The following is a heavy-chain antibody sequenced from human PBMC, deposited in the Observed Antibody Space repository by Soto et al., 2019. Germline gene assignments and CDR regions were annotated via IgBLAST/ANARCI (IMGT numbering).Heavy chain of an antibody. D-gene: IGHD6-13*01. J-gene: IGHJ5*02. CDR2: ISHDGGVT. V-gene: IGHV3-30*18. CDR1: GFTFSTSG. Sequence: QVQLVESGGGVVQPGTSLRLSCAASGFTFSTSGMHWVRQAPGKGLEWVAMISHDGGVTYYTDSVQGRFTISRDTPKNTLYLQMSSLRDEDTAIYYCAKDWGSSGWYNWFDPWGQGTRVTVSS. CDR3: AKDWGSSGWYNWFDP.